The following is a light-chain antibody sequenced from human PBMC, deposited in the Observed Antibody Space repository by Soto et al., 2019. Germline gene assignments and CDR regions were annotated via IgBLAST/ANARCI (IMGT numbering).Light chain of an antibody. CDR1: QSISSW. Sequence: DIQMTQSPSTLSASVGDRVTITCRASQSISSWLAWYQQKPGKAPKLLIYKASSLERGVPSRFSGSGSGTDYPLTISSLQPDDFASYYCQQSNSYSRTFGQGTKVEIK. V-gene: IGKV1-5*03. CDR3: QQSNSYSRT. CDR2: KAS. J-gene: IGKJ1*01.